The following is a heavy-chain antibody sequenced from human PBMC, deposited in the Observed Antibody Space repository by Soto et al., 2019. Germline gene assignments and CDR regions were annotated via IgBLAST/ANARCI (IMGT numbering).Heavy chain of an antibody. D-gene: IGHD4-4*01. J-gene: IGHJ4*02. V-gene: IGHV3-23*01. CDR1: GLTFSGYG. CDR2: ISGSGSTT. Sequence: EVQLLESGGGLVQPGGSLRLSCAASGLTFSGYGMSWVRQAPGTGLEWVSAISGSGSTTYYADSVKGRFTISRDDSKNILFLQMNSLRAEDTAVYFCVTRSRGLQSSPPRLDSWGKGNLVTVSS. CDR3: VTRSRGLQSSPPRLDS.